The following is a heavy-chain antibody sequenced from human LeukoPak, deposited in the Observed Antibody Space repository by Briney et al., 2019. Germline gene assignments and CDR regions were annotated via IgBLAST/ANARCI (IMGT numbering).Heavy chain of an antibody. CDR2: IKQDGSDK. CDR3: ARVRPGSNYVDFDY. CDR1: GFTFGSFW. Sequence: GGSLRLSCAASGFTFGSFWMSWVRQAPGKGLEWVANIKQDGSDKNYVDSVKGRFTISRDNAKNSLYLQMNSLRAEDTAVYYCARVRPGSNYVDFDYWGQGTLVTVSS. J-gene: IGHJ4*02. V-gene: IGHV3-7*02. D-gene: IGHD4-11*01.